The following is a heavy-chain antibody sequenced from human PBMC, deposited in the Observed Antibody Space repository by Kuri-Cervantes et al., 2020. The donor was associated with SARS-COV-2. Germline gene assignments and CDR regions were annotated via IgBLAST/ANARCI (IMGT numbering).Heavy chain of an antibody. CDR1: GFTLSGYA. CDR2: ISYDGSNK. J-gene: IGHJ4*02. Sequence: GESLKISCAASGFTLSGYAMHWVRQAPGKGLEWVAVISYDGSNKYYADSVKGRFTISRDNSKNTLYLQMNSLRAEDTAVYYCAKDQGDSYGISYFDYWGQGTLVTVSS. CDR3: AKDQGDSYGISYFDY. V-gene: IGHV3-30*04. D-gene: IGHD5-18*01.